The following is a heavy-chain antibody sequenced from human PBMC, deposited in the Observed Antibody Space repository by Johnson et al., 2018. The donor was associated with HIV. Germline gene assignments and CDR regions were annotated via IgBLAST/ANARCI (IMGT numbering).Heavy chain of an antibody. CDR1: GFTFSSYW. CDR2: IKQDGSET. V-gene: IGHV3-7*05. CDR3: ARDSSSWYPPEDAFDI. D-gene: IGHD6-13*01. J-gene: IGHJ3*02. Sequence: VQLVESGGGLVQPGGSLRLSCAASGFTFSSYWMSWVRQAPGKGLEWVANIKQDGSETYSVDSVKGRFTISRDNAKNSLYLQMNSLRAEDTAVYYCARDSSSWYPPEDAFDIWGQGTMVTVSS.